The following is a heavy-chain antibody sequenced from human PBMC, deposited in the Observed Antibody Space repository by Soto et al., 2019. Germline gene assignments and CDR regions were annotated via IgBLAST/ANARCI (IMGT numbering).Heavy chain of an antibody. CDR1: EFTFSTYA. CDR2: ISGSGDTT. J-gene: IGHJ4*02. D-gene: IGHD6-13*01. V-gene: IGHV3-23*01. CDR3: AKSYSSNWYDYFDY. Sequence: EVQLLESGGGLVQPGGSLRLSCAASEFTFSTYAMSWVRQAPGKGLEWVSAISGSGDTTYYADSVKGRFTISRDTSKNTLFLQMNSLRAEDTALYYCAKSYSSNWYDYFDYWGQGTLVNVSS.